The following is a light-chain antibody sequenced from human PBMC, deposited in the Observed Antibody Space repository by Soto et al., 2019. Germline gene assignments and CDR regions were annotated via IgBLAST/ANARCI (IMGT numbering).Light chain of an antibody. J-gene: IGKJ4*01. CDR2: GAS. Sequence: EIVMTQSPATLPVSPGERATLSCRASQSVSSNLAWYQQKPGQAPRLLIYGASTRATGIPARLSGSGSGTEFTLTISSLQSEDFAVYYCQQYNNWPQLTFGGGTKVEIK. CDR1: QSVSSN. V-gene: IGKV3-15*01. CDR3: QQYNNWPQLT.